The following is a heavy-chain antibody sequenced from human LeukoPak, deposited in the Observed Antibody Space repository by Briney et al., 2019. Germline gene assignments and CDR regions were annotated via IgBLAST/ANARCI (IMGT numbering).Heavy chain of an antibody. J-gene: IGHJ5*02. CDR1: GGSISSYY. D-gene: IGHD6-19*01. CDR3: ARGSRLEWQWLVRFDP. Sequence: SETLSLTCTVSGGSISSYYWSWIRQPPGKGLEWIGYIYYRGSTNYNPSPKSRVTISVDTSKNQFSLKLSSVTAADTAVYYCARGSRLEWQWLVRFDPWGQGTLVTVSS. V-gene: IGHV4-59*01. CDR2: IYYRGST.